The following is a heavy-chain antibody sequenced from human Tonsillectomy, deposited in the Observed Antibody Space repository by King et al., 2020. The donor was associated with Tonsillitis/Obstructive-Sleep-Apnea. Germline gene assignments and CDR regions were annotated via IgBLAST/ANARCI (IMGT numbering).Heavy chain of an antibody. J-gene: IGHJ5*02. CDR1: GGSISSSSYY. CDR2: IYYSGST. Sequence: QLQESGPGLVKPSETLSLTCTVSGGSISSSSYYWGWIRQPPGKGLEWIGSIYYSGSTYYNPSLKGRVTISVDTSTNQFSLKLSSVTAADTAVYYCSTHGDYVAPGWFDPWGQGTLVTVSS. CDR3: STHGDYVAPGWFDP. V-gene: IGHV4-39*01. D-gene: IGHD4-17*01.